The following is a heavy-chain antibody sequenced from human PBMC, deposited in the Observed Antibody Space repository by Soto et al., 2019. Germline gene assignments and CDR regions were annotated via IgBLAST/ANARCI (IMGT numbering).Heavy chain of an antibody. Sequence: PGGSLTLFCAASGFTFDGYAMHWVRQAPGKGLEWVSGISWNSGSIGYADSVKGRFTISRDNAKNSLYLQMNSLRSEDTALYYCAKDMGYDLSPLGYFDYWGQGPLVTVPS. J-gene: IGHJ4*02. D-gene: IGHD5-12*01. V-gene: IGHV3-9*01. CDR2: ISWNSGSI. CDR1: GFTFDGYA. CDR3: AKDMGYDLSPLGYFDY.